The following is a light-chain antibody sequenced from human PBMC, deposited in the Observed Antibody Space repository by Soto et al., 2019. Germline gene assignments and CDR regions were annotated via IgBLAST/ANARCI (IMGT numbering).Light chain of an antibody. CDR1: NSDVGGYNY. CDR2: EVS. CDR3: SAYTTSTTWV. Sequence: QSALTQPASVSGSPGQSIAISCTGTNSDVGGYNYVSWYQHHPGKAPKLMIYEVSNRPSGVSTRFSGSKSGNTASLTISGLQAEDEAEYYCSAYTTSTTWVFGGGTKLTVL. J-gene: IGLJ3*02. V-gene: IGLV2-14*01.